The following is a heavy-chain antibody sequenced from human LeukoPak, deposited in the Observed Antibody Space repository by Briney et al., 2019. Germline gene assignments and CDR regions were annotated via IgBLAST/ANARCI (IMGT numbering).Heavy chain of an antibody. CDR3: ARTSRLGELSSFDY. CDR2: IIPIFGTA. V-gene: IGHV1-69*13. J-gene: IGHJ4*02. Sequence: SVKVSCKASGYTFTSYGISWVRQAPGQGLEWMGGIIPIFGTANYAQKFQGRVTITADESTSTAYMELSSLRSEDTAVYYCARTSRLGELSSFDYWGQGTLVTVSS. D-gene: IGHD3-16*02. CDR1: GYTFTSYG.